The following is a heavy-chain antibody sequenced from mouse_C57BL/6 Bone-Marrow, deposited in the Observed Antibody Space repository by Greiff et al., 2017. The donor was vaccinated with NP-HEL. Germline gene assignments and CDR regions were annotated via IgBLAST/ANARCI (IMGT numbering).Heavy chain of an antibody. J-gene: IGHJ1*03. CDR2: LYPRDGST. D-gene: IGHD1-1*01. Sequence: VKVVESGPELVKPGASVKLSCKASGYTFTSYDINWVKQRPGQGLEWIGWLYPRDGSTKYNEKFKGKATLTVDTSSSTAYMELHSLTSEDSAVYFCARSYGSRYWYFDVWGTGTTVTVSS. CDR1: GYTFTSYD. V-gene: IGHV1-85*01. CDR3: ARSYGSRYWYFDV.